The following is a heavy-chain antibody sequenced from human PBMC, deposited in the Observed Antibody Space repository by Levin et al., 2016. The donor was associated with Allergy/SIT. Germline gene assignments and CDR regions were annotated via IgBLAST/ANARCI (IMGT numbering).Heavy chain of an antibody. V-gene: IGHV3-30*18. J-gene: IGHJ6*01. Sequence: GGSLRLSCAASGFTFSSYGMHWVRQAPGKGLEWVAVISSDGSNKYYADSVKGRFTISRDNSKNTLYLQMNSLRAEDTAVYYCAKREEGDVWYYGMDVWGPRDHGHRLL. CDR2: ISSDGSNK. CDR1: GFTFSSYG. D-gene: IGHD2-21*01. CDR3: AKREEGDVWYYGMDV.